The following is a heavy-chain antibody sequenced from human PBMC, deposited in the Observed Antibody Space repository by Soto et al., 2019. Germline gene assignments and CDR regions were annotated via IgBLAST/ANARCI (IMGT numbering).Heavy chain of an antibody. CDR3: ARDGVAARPRYYYYGMDV. Sequence: GSLRLSCAASGFTFSSYSMNWVRQAPGKGLEWVSSISSSSSYIYYADSVKGRFTISRDNAKNSLYLQMNSLRAEDTAVYYCARDGVAARPRYYYYGMDVWGQGTTVTVSS. V-gene: IGHV3-21*01. J-gene: IGHJ6*02. CDR2: ISSSSSYI. D-gene: IGHD6-6*01. CDR1: GFTFSSYS.